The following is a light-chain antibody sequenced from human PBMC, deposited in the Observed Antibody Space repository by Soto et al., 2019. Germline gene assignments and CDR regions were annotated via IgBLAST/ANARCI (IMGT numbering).Light chain of an antibody. CDR1: QSVSSSY. J-gene: IGKJ3*01. CDR3: QQYGSSPPFT. CDR2: GAS. Sequence: EIVLTQSPGTLSLSPGERATLSCRASQSVSSSYLAWYQQKPGQAPRLLIYGASGRATGIPDRFSGSGSGTYFTLTISRLEPEDFAVYYCQQYGSSPPFTCGPGTKVDIK. V-gene: IGKV3-20*01.